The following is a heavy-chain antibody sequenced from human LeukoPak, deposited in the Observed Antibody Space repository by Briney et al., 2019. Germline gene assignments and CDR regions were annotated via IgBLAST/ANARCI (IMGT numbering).Heavy chain of an antibody. Sequence: PGGSLRLSCAASGFTVSNNYMNWVRQAPGKGLEWVSIIYSGGSTYYADSVKGRFTISRDNAKNSLYLQMNSLRAEDTAMYYCARRSLNFDYWGQGTLVTVSS. J-gene: IGHJ4*02. CDR1: GFTVSNNY. V-gene: IGHV3-53*01. CDR2: IYSGGST. CDR3: ARRSLNFDY.